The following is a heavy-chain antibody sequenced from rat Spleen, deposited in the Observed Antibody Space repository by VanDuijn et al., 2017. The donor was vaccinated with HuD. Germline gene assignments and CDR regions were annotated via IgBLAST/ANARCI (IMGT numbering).Heavy chain of an antibody. CDR1: EFTFSNYD. J-gene: IGHJ3*01. D-gene: IGHD1-9*01. CDR2: ITYDGSSI. Sequence: EVQLVESGGGLVQPGRSMQLSCAASEFTFSNYDMAWVRQAPTKGLEWVASITYDGSSIYYRDSVKGRFTISRDNAKNTLYLQMDSLRSEDTATYYCARQGYYGYNYGFAYWGQGTLVTVSS. CDR3: ARQGYYGYNYGFAY. V-gene: IGHV5-25*01.